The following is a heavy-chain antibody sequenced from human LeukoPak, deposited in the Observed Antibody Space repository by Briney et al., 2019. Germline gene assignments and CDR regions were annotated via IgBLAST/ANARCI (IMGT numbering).Heavy chain of an antibody. CDR2: IYYSGST. J-gene: IGHJ4*02. CDR3: ARYYSSGWSYFDY. CDR1: GGSISSYY. D-gene: IGHD6-19*01. Sequence: PSETLSLTCTVSGGSISSYYWSWIRQPPGKGLEWIGYIYYSGSTNYNPSLKSRVTISVDTSKNQFSLKLSSVTAADTAVYYCARYYSSGWSYFDYWGQGTLVTVSS. V-gene: IGHV4-59*08.